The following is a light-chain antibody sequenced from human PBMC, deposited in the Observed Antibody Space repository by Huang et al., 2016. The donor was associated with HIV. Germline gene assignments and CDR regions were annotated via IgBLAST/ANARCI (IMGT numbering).Light chain of an antibody. CDR3: QQYNAYPWT. CDR2: KAA. V-gene: IGKV1-5*03. CDR1: QTITWS. Sequence: DIQMTQSPSTLSASIGDRVTITGRPSQTITWSLAWYQQKPGKAPKVLIYKAASLESGVPSRFIGSGSGTEFTLTISSLQPDDFATYYCQQYNAYPWTFGQGTKVEI. J-gene: IGKJ1*01.